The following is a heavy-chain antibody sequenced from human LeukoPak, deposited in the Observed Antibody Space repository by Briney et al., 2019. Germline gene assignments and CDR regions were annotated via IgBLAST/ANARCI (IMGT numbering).Heavy chain of an antibody. CDR3: AKDIYSYGELDH. Sequence: PGGSLRLSCAASGFTFSNYGMHWVRQAPGKGLEWVAFIRYDARNIYYADSVKGRFTISRDNFKKTLYLQMNSLRAEDTAFYYCAKDIYSYGELDHWGQGTLVIVSS. J-gene: IGHJ4*02. V-gene: IGHV3-30*02. CDR2: IRYDARNI. D-gene: IGHD5-18*01. CDR1: GFTFSNYG.